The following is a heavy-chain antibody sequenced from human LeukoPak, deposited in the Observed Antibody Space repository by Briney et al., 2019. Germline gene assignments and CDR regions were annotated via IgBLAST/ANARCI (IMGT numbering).Heavy chain of an antibody. CDR3: VRDSPMAIFDY. CDR1: GFTFSSCN. Sequence: GGSLRLSCAASGFTFSSCNMNWARQAPGKGLEWVSYITSSSNVIYYADTVKGRFTISRDNAKNSLFLQTNSLRDEDTAVYYCVRDSPMAIFDYWGQGALVTVSS. V-gene: IGHV3-48*02. J-gene: IGHJ4*02. D-gene: IGHD5-24*01. CDR2: ITSSSNVI.